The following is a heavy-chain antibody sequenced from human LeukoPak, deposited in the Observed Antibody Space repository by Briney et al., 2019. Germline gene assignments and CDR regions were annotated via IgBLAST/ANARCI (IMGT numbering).Heavy chain of an antibody. Sequence: ASVKVSCKASGYTFTSYDINWVRQATGQGLEWMGWMNPNSGNTGYAQKFQGRVTMTRNTSISTACMELSSLRSEDTAVYYCARAETYDFWSGYNDYYYGMDVWGQGTTVTVSS. J-gene: IGHJ6*02. CDR2: MNPNSGNT. CDR3: ARAETYDFWSGYNDYYYGMDV. CDR1: GYTFTSYD. D-gene: IGHD3-3*01. V-gene: IGHV1-8*01.